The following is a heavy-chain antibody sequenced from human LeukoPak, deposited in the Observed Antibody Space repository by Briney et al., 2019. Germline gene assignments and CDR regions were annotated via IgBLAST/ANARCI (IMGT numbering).Heavy chain of an antibody. CDR1: GYTFTGFY. Sequence: ASVKVSCKASGYTFTGFYHWVRQAPGQGLEWMGWIIPNSGGTNYAQKFQGRITMTRDTPISTAYMELTRLRSDDTAIYYCTTDCGSGEGWFDPWGQGTLVTVSS. D-gene: IGHD3-10*01. CDR3: TTDCGSGEGWFDP. V-gene: IGHV1-2*02. J-gene: IGHJ5*02. CDR2: IIPNSGGT.